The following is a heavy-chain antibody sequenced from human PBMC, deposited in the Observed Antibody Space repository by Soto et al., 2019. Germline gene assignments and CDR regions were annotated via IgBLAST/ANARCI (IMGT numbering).Heavy chain of an antibody. Sequence: SETLSLTCTVSGGSISSSSYYWGWIRQPPGKGLEWIGSIYYSGSTYYNPSLKSRVTISVDTSKNQFSLKLSSVTAAGTAVYYCARHGPGGSYSDYWGQGTLVTVSS. D-gene: IGHD1-26*01. CDR3: ARHGPGGSYSDY. CDR2: IYYSGST. V-gene: IGHV4-39*01. CDR1: GGSISSSSYY. J-gene: IGHJ4*02.